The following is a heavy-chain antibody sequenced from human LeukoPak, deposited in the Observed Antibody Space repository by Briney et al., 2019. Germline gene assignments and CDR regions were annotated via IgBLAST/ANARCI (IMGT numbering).Heavy chain of an antibody. CDR2: INQSGNT. Sequence: SETLSLTCAVYGGSFSGYCWSWIRQPPGKGLEWIGEINQSGNTNYNPSLKSRVTISLDTSKNQFSLKLSSVTAADTAVYYCARAVYYDYVWGSYRYEYFDYWGQGTLVTVS. J-gene: IGHJ4*02. D-gene: IGHD3-16*02. V-gene: IGHV4-34*01. CDR1: GGSFSGYC. CDR3: ARAVYYDYVWGSYRYEYFDY.